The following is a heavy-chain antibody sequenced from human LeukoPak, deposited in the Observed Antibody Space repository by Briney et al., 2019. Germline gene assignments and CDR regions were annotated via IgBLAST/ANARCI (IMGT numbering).Heavy chain of an antibody. CDR3: ARVTRAAGTPGVDY. V-gene: IGHV4-59*01. CDR1: GGSISSYY. Sequence: SETLSLTCTVSGGSISSYYWSWIRQPPGKGLGWLAYIYYSGSTNYNPSLKSRVTISVDTSKNQFSLYLSSETAADTAVYYCARVTRAAGTPGVDYWGQGTLVTVSS. D-gene: IGHD6-13*01. J-gene: IGHJ4*02. CDR2: IYYSGST.